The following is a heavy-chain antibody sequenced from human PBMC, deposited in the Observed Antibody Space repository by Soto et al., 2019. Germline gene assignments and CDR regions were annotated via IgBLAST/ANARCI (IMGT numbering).Heavy chain of an antibody. V-gene: IGHV5-51*01. CDR1: GYTFSTYY. Sequence: GESLKISCSGSGYTFSTYYIAWVRQLPGKGLEWMGIIYPDDSETTYSPSFQGQVTISADRPIGSAFLQWHSLRASDTAIYYCARLNGFNSFDHWGQGTLVT. CDR3: ARLNGFNSFDH. D-gene: IGHD2-8*01. J-gene: IGHJ5*02. CDR2: IYPDDSET.